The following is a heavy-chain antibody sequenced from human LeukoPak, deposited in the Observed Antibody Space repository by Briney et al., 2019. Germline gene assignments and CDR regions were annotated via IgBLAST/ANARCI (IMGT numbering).Heavy chain of an antibody. CDR1: GFTFSNAW. CDR3: TTRPGIAAAGRPRGNFYYMDV. CDR2: IKSKTDGGTT. Sequence: SPGGSLRLSCAASGFTFSNAWMSWVRQAPGKGLEWVGRIKSKTDGGTTDYAGPVKGRFTISRDDSKNTLYLQMNSLKTEDTAVYYCTTRPGIAAAGRPRGNFYYMDVWGKGTTVTVSS. J-gene: IGHJ6*03. V-gene: IGHV3-15*01. D-gene: IGHD6-13*01.